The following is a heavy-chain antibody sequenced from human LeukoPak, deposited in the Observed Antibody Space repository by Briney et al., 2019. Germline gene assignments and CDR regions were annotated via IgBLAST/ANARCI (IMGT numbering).Heavy chain of an antibody. J-gene: IGHJ4*02. Sequence: PGGSLRLSCAASGFTFSSYAMSWVRQAPGKGLEWVSAISGSGGSTYYADSVKGRFTISRDNSKNTLYLQMNSLRAEDTAVYYCAKDAGYYYDSSGDLDYWGQGTLVTVSS. CDR3: AKDAGYYYDSSGDLDY. D-gene: IGHD3-22*01. CDR1: GFTFSSYA. CDR2: ISGSGGST. V-gene: IGHV3-23*01.